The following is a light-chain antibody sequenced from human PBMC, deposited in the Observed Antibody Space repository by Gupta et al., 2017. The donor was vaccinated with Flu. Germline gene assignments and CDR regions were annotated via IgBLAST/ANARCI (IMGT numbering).Light chain of an antibody. CDR1: SSDIGSYKY. J-gene: IGLJ1*01. Sequence: QSALTQHPSASGSPGQSITISCTGTSSDIGSYKYVSWHQQHAGKALKLIIYEFTKRPSGVPDRFSGSKSGNTASLTVSGLQAEDEGDYYCSSHTVSDTFVFGTGTAVTVL. V-gene: IGLV2-8*01. CDR2: EFT. CDR3: SSHTVSDTFV.